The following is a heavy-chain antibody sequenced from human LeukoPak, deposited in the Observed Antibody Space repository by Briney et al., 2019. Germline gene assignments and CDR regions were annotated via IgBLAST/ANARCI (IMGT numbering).Heavy chain of an antibody. V-gene: IGHV3-64*01. Sequence: PGGSLRLSCAASGFTFSSYAMHWVRQAPGKRLEYVSAISSNGGSTYYANSVKGRFTISRDNSKNTLYLQMGSLRAEDMAVYYCARDSGPNGFLEWLGYYYGMDVWGQGTTVTVSS. CDR1: GFTFSSYA. CDR2: ISSNGGST. CDR3: ARDSGPNGFLEWLGYYYGMDV. D-gene: IGHD3-3*01. J-gene: IGHJ6*02.